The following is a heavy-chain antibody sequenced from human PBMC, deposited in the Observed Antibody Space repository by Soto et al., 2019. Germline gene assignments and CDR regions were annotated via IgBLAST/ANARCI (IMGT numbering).Heavy chain of an antibody. Sequence: PSDTLSLTCSISGGSISSSHWWSWFRQPPGKGLEWIGEIYHSGSTNYNPSLKSRVTISVDKSKNQFSLKLSSVTAADTAVYYCARVSLHDYYDSSGYSDYWGQG. CDR3: ARVSLHDYYDSSGYSDY. D-gene: IGHD3-22*01. CDR1: GGSISSSHW. V-gene: IGHV4-4*02. CDR2: IYHSGST. J-gene: IGHJ4*02.